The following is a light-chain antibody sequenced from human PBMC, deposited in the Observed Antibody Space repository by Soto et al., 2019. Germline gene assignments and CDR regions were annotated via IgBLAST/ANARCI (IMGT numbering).Light chain of an antibody. CDR2: DAS. CDR1: QGISSW. Sequence: DIQMTQSPSSVSASVGDSGTITCRASQGISSWLAWYQQKPGKAPKLLIYDASSLESGIPSRFSGSGSGTEFTLTISSLQPDDVATYYCQQYNSYSWTFGQGTKVEIK. CDR3: QQYNSYSWT. V-gene: IGKV1-5*01. J-gene: IGKJ1*01.